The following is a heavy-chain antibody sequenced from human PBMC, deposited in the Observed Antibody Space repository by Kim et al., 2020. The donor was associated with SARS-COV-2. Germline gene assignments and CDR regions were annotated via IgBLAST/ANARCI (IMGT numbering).Heavy chain of an antibody. J-gene: IGHJ5*02. CDR3: ARAQGGEVGATRRNPLNWFDP. Sequence: ASVKVSCKASGYTFTSYYMHWVRQAPGQGLEWMGIINPSGGSTSYAQKFQGRVTMTRDTSTSTVYMELSSLRSEDTAVYYCARAQGGEVGATRRNPLNWFDPWGQGTLVTVSS. CDR2: INPSGGST. CDR1: GYTFTSYY. D-gene: IGHD1-26*01. V-gene: IGHV1-46*01.